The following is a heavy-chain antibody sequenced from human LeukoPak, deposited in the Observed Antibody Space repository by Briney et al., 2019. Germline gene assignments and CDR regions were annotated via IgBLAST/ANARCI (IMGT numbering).Heavy chain of an antibody. Sequence: SETLSLTCAVHGGSFSGYFSSWIRPPPRKRLEWIGEINHSGSTNYNPSLKRRVTISVDTSKTQFSLKLSSVTAADTAVYYCARGIWFGGSYYNSNYYYYMDVWGKGTTVTVSS. CDR2: INHSGST. CDR3: ARGIWFGGSYYNSNYYYYMDV. D-gene: IGHD3-10*01. CDR1: GGSFSGYF. V-gene: IGHV4-34*01. J-gene: IGHJ6*03.